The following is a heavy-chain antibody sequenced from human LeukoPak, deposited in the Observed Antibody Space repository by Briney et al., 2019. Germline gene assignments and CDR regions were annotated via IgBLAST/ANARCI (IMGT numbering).Heavy chain of an antibody. CDR2: ISWNSGSI. J-gene: IGHJ4*02. Sequence: GRSLRLSCAASGFTFDDYPMHWVRQAPGKGLEWVSGISWNSGSIGYADSVKGRFTISRDNAKNSLYLQMNSLRAEDTALYYCAKTPVAVSSALAYYFDYWGQGTLVTVSS. CDR1: GFTFDDYP. D-gene: IGHD6-19*01. V-gene: IGHV3-9*01. CDR3: AKTPVAVSSALAYYFDY.